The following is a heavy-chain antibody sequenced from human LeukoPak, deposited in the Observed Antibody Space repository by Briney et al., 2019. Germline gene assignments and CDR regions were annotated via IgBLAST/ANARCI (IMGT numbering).Heavy chain of an antibody. V-gene: IGHV4-61*02. J-gene: IGHJ5*02. CDR3: ARGQYDFWSGYDVNWFDP. CDR2: IYPSGST. Sequence: SQTLSLICSVSGGSIRTGLFYWNWIRQPAGKGLEWIGRIYPSGSTNYNPSLKSRVTISVDTSKNHFSLQLSSVTAADTALYYCARGQYDFWSGYDVNWFDPWGQGTLVTVSS. D-gene: IGHD3-3*01. CDR1: GGSIRTGLFY.